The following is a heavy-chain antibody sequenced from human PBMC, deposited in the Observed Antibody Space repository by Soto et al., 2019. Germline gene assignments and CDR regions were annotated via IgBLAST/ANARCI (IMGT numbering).Heavy chain of an antibody. CDR1: GYTFTSYG. D-gene: IGHD6-19*01. CDR3: ERSRVALAGTCYFDY. Sequence: ASVKVSFRASGYTFTSYGISWVRKAPGQGLEWMGWISAYNGRTNYAQKLQGRVTMTTDTSTSTAYMELRSLRSADTAVYYCERSRVALAGTCYFDYWGQGTLVTVSS. CDR2: ISAYNGRT. J-gene: IGHJ4*02. V-gene: IGHV1-18*01.